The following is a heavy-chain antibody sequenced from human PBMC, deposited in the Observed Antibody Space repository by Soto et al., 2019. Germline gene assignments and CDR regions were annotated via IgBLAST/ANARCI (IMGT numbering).Heavy chain of an antibody. CDR1: GYTFTSYD. CDR3: ARGGLDYDILTGYLQIYYYYGMDV. D-gene: IGHD3-9*01. V-gene: IGHV1-8*01. Sequence: ASVKVSCKASGYTFTSYDINWVRQATGQGLEWMGWMNPNSGNTGYAQKFQGRVTMTRNTSISTAYMELSSLRSEDTAVYYCARGGLDYDILTGYLQIYYYYGMDVWGQGTTVTVS. J-gene: IGHJ6*02. CDR2: MNPNSGNT.